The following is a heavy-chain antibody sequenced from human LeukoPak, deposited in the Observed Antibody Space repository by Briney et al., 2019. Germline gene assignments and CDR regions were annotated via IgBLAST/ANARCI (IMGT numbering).Heavy chain of an antibody. J-gene: IGHJ6*03. V-gene: IGHV3-7*01. CDR3: ARERRGYSGYDYNYYYYMDV. CDR1: GFTFSSYW. Sequence: GGSLRLSCAASGFTFSSYWMSWVRQAPGKGLEWEANINQDGSEKYYVDSVKGRFTISRDNAKNSLYLQMNSLRAEDTAVYYCARERRGYSGYDYNYYYYMDVWGKGTTVTVSS. D-gene: IGHD5-12*01. CDR2: INQDGSEK.